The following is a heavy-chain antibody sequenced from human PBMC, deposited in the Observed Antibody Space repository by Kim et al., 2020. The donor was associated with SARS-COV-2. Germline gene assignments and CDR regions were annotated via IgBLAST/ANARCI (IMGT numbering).Heavy chain of an antibody. J-gene: IGHJ4*02. Sequence: YNPSLKGRVTMAVDTSKNQFSLKLSSVAAADTAVYYWARLMGGWGLLGYWGQGTLVTVSS. V-gene: IGHV4-39*01. CDR3: ARLMGGWGLLGY. D-gene: IGHD1-26*01.